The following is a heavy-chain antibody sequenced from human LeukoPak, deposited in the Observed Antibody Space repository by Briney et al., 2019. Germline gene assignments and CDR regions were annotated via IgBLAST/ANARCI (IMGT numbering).Heavy chain of an antibody. D-gene: IGHD6-13*01. CDR3: AKDTLAAAGFSWYFDL. Sequence: GRSLRLSCAVSGFTFEDYAMHWVRQVPGKGLEWVSGISWNSGSIAYADSVKGRFTISRDNAKNSLYLQVNSLRAEDTALYYCAKDTLAAAGFSWYFDLWGRGTLVTVSS. V-gene: IGHV3-9*01. CDR1: GFTFEDYA. J-gene: IGHJ2*01. CDR2: ISWNSGSI.